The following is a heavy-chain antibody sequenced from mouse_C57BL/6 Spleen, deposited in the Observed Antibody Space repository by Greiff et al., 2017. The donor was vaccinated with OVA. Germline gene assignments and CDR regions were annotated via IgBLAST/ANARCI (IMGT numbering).Heavy chain of an antibody. CDR1: GYTFTSYW. V-gene: IGHV1-50*01. CDR2: IDPSDSYT. J-gene: IGHJ2*01. D-gene: IGHD2-4*01. CDR3: ARGYDYDRDYFDY. Sequence: VQLQQSGAELVKPGASVKLSCKASGYTFTSYWMQWVKQRPGQGLEWIGEIDPSDSYTNYNQKFKGKATLTVDTSSSTAYMQLSSLTSEDSAVYYCARGYDYDRDYFDYWGQGTTLTVSS.